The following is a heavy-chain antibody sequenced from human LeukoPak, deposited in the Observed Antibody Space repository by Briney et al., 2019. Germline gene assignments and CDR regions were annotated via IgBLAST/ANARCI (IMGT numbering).Heavy chain of an antibody. CDR1: GYTFTSYY. CDR2: INPSGGST. J-gene: IGHJ4*02. D-gene: IGHD5-18*01. V-gene: IGHV1-46*03. CDR3: ARAPPSGQLWSPPNY. Sequence: AASVKVSCKASGYTFTSYYMHWVRQAPGQGLEWMGIINPSGGSTSYAQEVQGRVTMTRDTSTSTVYMELSSLRSEDTAVYYCARAPPSGQLWSPPNYWGQGTLVTVSS.